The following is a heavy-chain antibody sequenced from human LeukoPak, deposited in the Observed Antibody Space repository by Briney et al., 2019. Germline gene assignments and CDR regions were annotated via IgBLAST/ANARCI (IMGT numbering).Heavy chain of an antibody. CDR3: AKAQERYFLTGDYAGFYS. V-gene: IGHV3-30*02. Sequence: PGGSLRHSHAPSGFTFRTYGMHCVRPAPGKGLEWVASILYGGSDKYYSDAGNGRFTISIDNSKTTLYLQMNSLRAEDTAVYYCAKAQERYFLTGDYAGFYSWGQGTLVTVSS. D-gene: IGHD3/OR15-3a*01. CDR1: GFTFRTYG. J-gene: IGHJ4*02. CDR2: ILYGGSDK.